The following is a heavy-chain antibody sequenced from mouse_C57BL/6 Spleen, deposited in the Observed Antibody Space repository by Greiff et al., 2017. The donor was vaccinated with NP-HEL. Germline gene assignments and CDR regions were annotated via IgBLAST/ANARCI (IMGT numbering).Heavy chain of an antibody. CDR1: GYTFTDYE. CDR3: TRRRGGGYDGGFAY. V-gene: IGHV1-15*01. Sequence: QVQLQQSGAELVRPGASVTLSCKASGYTFTDYEMHWVKQTPVHGLEWIGAIDPETGGTAYNQKFKGKAILTADKSSSTAYMELRSLTSEDSAVYYCTRRRGGGYDGGFAYWGQGTLVTVSA. D-gene: IGHD2-2*01. CDR2: IDPETGGT. J-gene: IGHJ3*01.